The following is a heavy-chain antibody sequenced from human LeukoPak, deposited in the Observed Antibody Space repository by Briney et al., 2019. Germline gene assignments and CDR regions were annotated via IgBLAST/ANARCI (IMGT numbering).Heavy chain of an antibody. CDR2: IYYSGST. V-gene: IGHV4-59*08. D-gene: IGHD3-10*01. CDR1: GGSISSYY. J-gene: IGHJ5*02. CDR3: ARVLLWFGELSPNWFDP. Sequence: PSETLSLTCTVSGGSISSYYWSWIRQPPGKGLEWIGYIYYSGSTNYNPSLKSRVTISVDTSKNQFSLKLSSVTAADTAVYYRARVLLWFGELSPNWFDPWGQGTLVTVSS.